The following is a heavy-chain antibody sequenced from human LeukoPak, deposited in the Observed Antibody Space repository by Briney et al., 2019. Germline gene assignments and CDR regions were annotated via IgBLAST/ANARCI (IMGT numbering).Heavy chain of an antibody. CDR1: GYSLTTYY. CDR2: INPSGGGT. CDR3: ASVYLYGMDV. D-gene: IGHD2-8*01. Sequence: ASVKVPCKASGYSLTTYYMHWVRQAPGQGLEWMAIINPSGGGTKRAQKFQGRVTMTRDTPTNTVCMELSSLRTEDTAVYYCASVYLYGMDVWGQGTTVTVSS. J-gene: IGHJ6*02. V-gene: IGHV1-46*01.